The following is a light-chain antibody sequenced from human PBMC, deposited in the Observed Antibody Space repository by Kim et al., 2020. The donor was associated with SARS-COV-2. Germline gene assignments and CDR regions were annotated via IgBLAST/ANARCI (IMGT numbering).Light chain of an antibody. Sequence: ASVGDRVTNTCRASQSIRGSVAWDQQKTGKAPKVLISDASNLESGVPSRFSGSGSGTEFTLTISSLQTDDFATYYCQQYNSYSPTFGQGTKVDIK. CDR2: DAS. CDR1: QSIRGS. CDR3: QQYNSYSPT. J-gene: IGKJ1*01. V-gene: IGKV1-5*01.